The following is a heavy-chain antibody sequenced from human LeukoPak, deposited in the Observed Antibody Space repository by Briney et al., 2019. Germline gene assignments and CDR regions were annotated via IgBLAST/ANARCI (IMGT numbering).Heavy chain of an antibody. CDR3: ARDDSSGYNNGAFDI. V-gene: IGHV1-18*01. Sequence: ASVKVSCKASGYTFTSYGISWVRQAPGQGLEWMGWISAYNGNTNYAQKLQGRVTMTTDTSTSTACMELRSLRSDDTAVYYCARDDSSGYNNGAFDIWGQGTIVTVSS. CDR1: GYTFTSYG. CDR2: ISAYNGNT. J-gene: IGHJ3*02. D-gene: IGHD3-22*01.